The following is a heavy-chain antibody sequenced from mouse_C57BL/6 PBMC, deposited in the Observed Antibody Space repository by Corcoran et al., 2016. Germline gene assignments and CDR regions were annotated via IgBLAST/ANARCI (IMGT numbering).Heavy chain of an antibody. J-gene: IGHJ4*01. CDR2: INPNNGGT. CDR1: GYTFTDYY. CDR3: ARYFYYYAMDY. Sequence: EVQLQQSGPELVKPGASVKISCKASGYTFTDYYMNWVKQSHGKSLEWIGDINPNNGGTSYNQKFKGKATLTVDKSSSTAYMELRSLTSEDSAVYYGARYFYYYAMDYWGQGTSVTVSS. V-gene: IGHV1-26*01.